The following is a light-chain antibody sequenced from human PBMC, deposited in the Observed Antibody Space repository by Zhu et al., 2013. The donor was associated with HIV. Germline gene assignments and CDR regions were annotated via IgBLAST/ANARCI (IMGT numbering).Light chain of an antibody. V-gene: IGLV2-11*01. CDR2: EVS. Sequence: QSALTQPRSVSGSPGQSVTISCTGTSSDVGGYNYVSWYQQHPGKAPKLMIYEVSKRPSGIPERFSGSNSGNTASLTISGTQTIDEADYYCQAWDSTTAVFGTGTKVTVL. J-gene: IGLJ1*01. CDR1: SSDVGGYNY. CDR3: QAWDSTTAV.